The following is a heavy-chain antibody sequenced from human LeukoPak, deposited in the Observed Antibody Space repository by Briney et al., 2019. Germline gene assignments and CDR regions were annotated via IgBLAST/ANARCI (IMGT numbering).Heavy chain of an antibody. CDR2: ISAYNGNT. Sequence: GASVKVSCKASGYTFTSYGISWVRQAPGQGLEWMGWISAYNGNTNYAQKLQGRVTMTTDTSTSTAYMELRSLRSDDTAVYYCARDCVGGGSCYYYYGMDVWGQGTTVTVSS. CDR3: ARDCVGGGSCYYYYGMDV. CDR1: GYTFTSYG. J-gene: IGHJ6*02. D-gene: IGHD2-15*01. V-gene: IGHV1-18*01.